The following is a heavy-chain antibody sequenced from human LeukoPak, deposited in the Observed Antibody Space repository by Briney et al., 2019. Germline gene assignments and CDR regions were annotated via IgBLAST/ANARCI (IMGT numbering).Heavy chain of an antibody. CDR3: ARVQDYSNSNWFDP. D-gene: IGHD4-11*01. CDR1: GGTFSSYA. J-gene: IGHJ5*02. CDR2: IIPIFGTA. Sequence: SVKVSCKASGGTFSSYAISWVRQAPGQGLEWMGGIIPIFGTADYAQKFQGRVTITADESTSTAYMELSSLRSEDTAVYYCARVQDYSNSNWFDPWGQGTLVTVSS. V-gene: IGHV1-69*13.